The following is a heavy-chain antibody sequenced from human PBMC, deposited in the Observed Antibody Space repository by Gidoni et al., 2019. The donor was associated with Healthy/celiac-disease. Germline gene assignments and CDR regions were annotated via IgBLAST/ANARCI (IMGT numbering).Heavy chain of an antibody. CDR3: ARDFAYGSSGWYNWFDP. D-gene: IGHD6-19*01. CDR2: IYYSGST. Sequence: QVQLQESGPGLVKPSETLSLTCTVSGGSVSSGSYYWSWIRQPPGKGLEWIGYIYYSGSTNYNPSLKSRVTISVDTSKNQFSLKLSSVTAADTAVYYCARDFAYGSSGWYNWFDPWGQGTLVTVSS. J-gene: IGHJ5*02. CDR1: GGSVSSGSYY. V-gene: IGHV4-61*01.